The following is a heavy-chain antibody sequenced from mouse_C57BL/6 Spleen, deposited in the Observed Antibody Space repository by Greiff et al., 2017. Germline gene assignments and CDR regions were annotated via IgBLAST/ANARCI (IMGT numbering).Heavy chain of an antibody. Sequence: EVQLQQSGPELVKPGASVKISCKASGYTFTDYYMNWVKQSHGKSLEWIGDINPNNGGTSYNQKFKGKATLTVDKSSSTAYMELRSLTSEDSAVYYCARSPSTVVATGFWDWGKVITLSAAS. CDR3: ARSPSTVVATGFWD. CDR1: GYTFTDYY. CDR2: INPNNGGT. D-gene: IGHD1-1*01. V-gene: IGHV1-26*01. J-gene: IGHJ2*01.